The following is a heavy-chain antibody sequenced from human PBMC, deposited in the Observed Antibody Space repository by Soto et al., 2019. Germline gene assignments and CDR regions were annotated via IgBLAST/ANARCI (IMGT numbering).Heavy chain of an antibody. Sequence: GGSLRLSCAASGFTFSSYAMSWVRQAPGKGLEWVSAISGSGGSTYYADSVKGRFTISRDNSKNTLYLQMNSLRAEDTAVYYCAKEPLRITIFGVVIIGAFDIWGQGTMVTVSS. V-gene: IGHV3-23*01. D-gene: IGHD3-3*01. CDR1: GFTFSSYA. CDR3: AKEPLRITIFGVVIIGAFDI. CDR2: ISGSGGST. J-gene: IGHJ3*02.